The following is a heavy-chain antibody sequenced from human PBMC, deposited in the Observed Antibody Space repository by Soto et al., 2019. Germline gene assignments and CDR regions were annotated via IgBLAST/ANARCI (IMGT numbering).Heavy chain of an antibody. CDR1: GYTFTSYG. CDR2: ISAYNGNT. Sequence: ASVKVSCKASGYTFTSYGISWVRQAPGQGLEWMGWISAYNGNTNYAQNLQGRVTMTTDTSTTTAYMELRSLRSDDTAVYYCARYYYGSGSSYAFDIWGQGTMVTVSS. V-gene: IGHV1-18*01. CDR3: ARYYYGSGSSYAFDI. J-gene: IGHJ3*02. D-gene: IGHD3-10*01.